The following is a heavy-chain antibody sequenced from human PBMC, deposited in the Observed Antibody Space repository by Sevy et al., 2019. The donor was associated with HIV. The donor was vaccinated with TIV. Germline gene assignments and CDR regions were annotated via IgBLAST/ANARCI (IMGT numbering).Heavy chain of an antibody. D-gene: IGHD7-27*01. CDR3: ASSHGDPYYYYCMDV. J-gene: IGHJ6*02. V-gene: IGHV1-8*01. CDR2: MNPNSGNT. CDR1: GYTFTSYD. Sequence: ASVKVSCKASGYTFTSYDINWVRQATGQGLEWMGWMNPNSGNTGYAQKFQGRVTMTRNTSISTAYMELSSLRSEDTAVYYCASSHGDPYYYYCMDVWGQGTTVTVSS.